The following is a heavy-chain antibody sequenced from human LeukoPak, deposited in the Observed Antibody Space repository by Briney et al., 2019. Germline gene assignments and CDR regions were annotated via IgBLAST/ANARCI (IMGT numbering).Heavy chain of an antibody. Sequence: SETLSLTCTVSGGSISSYYWSWIRQPPGKGLEWIGYISYTGSTNYNPSLKSRVTISVDTSKIQFSLKLSSVTAADTAVYYCARGPGYSSAWSLPSFDYWGQGTLVTVSS. V-gene: IGHV4-59*01. D-gene: IGHD6-19*01. J-gene: IGHJ4*02. CDR1: GGSISSYY. CDR3: ARGPGYSSAWSLPSFDY. CDR2: ISYTGST.